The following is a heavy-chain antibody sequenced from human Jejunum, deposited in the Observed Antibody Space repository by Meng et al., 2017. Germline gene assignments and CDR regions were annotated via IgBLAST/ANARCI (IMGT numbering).Heavy chain of an antibody. CDR3: GRDLGGFYGV. CDR1: GFTFSRYW. CDR2: IDTGGGTT. V-gene: IGHV3-74*01. D-gene: IGHD2/OR15-2a*01. J-gene: IGHJ4*02. Sequence: EVQLVESGGGLVQPGGSLRLSCAASGFTFSRYWFHWVRQVPGKGLVWVSRIDTGGGTTNYADSVRGRFTIYRDNAESTLYLQMNSLTAEDTGVYYCGRDLGGFYGVWGRGALVTVSS.